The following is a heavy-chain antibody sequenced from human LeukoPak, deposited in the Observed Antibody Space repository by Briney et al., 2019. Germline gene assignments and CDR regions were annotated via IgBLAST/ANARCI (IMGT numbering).Heavy chain of an antibody. Sequence: PGGSLRLSCAASGFTFSSYAMHWVRQAPGKGLEWVGLISYDGSNKYYTDSVKGRFTISRDNSKHTLYLQMNSLRAEDTAMYYCAKSSGYSYGLNYWGQGTLVTVSS. V-gene: IGHV3-30*18. CDR3: AKSSGYSYGLNY. J-gene: IGHJ4*02. D-gene: IGHD5-18*01. CDR1: GFTFSSYA. CDR2: ISYDGSNK.